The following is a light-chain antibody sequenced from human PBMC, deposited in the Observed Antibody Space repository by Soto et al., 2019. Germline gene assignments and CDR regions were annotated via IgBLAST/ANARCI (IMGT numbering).Light chain of an antibody. CDR2: EVS. CDR1: RSDVGGYEY. CDR3: SSYAGSNNYV. V-gene: IGLV2-8*01. Sequence: QSALTQPASVSGSPGQSITISCTGTRSDVGGYEYVSWYQQRPGKAPKLMIYEVSKRPAGVPDRFSGSKSGNTASLTVSGLQAEDEADYYCSSYAGSNNYVFGTGTKLTVL. J-gene: IGLJ1*01.